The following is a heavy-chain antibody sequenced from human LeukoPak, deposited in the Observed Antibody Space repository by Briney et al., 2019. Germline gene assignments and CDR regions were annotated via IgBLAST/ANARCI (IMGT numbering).Heavy chain of an antibody. CDR3: SRLTVRHFNWFPYFDY. D-gene: IGHD3-9*01. CDR2: INPNSGGT. Sequence: GASVKVSCKASGYTFTGYFIHWVRQAPGQGLEWMGWINPNSGGTNYAQKFQGRVTMTRDTSISTAYTRLSRLRSDDTAVYYRSRLTVRHFNWFPYFDYWGQGTLATVSS. CDR1: GYTFTGYF. J-gene: IGHJ4*02. V-gene: IGHV1-2*02.